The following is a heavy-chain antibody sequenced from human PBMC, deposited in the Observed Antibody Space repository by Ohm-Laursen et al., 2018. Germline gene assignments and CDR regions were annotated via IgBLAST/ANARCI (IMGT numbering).Heavy chain of an antibody. V-gene: IGHV4-39*07. J-gene: IGHJ4*02. D-gene: IGHD1-26*01. Sequence: SETLSLTCPVSGDSISSSRNSWGWIRQPPGKGVEWIGSTCYSDKICYNPSFKSLVTISLDTSKDQFSLKLSSVTAADTAVYYCAGRGYWGQGTLVTVSS. CDR2: TCYSDKI. CDR1: GDSISSSRNS. CDR3: AGRGY.